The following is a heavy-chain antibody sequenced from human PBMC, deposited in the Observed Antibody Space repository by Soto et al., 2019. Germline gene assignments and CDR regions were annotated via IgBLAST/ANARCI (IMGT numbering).Heavy chain of an antibody. CDR3: ARVVGALGHWFDP. V-gene: IGHV1-18*01. Sequence: QVQLVQSGAEVKKPGASVKVSCKASGYTFTSYGISWVRQAPGQGLEWMGRISAYNGNTNYAQKLQGRVTMTTDTSTSTADMELRSLRSDATAVYYCARVVGALGHWFDPWGQGTLVTVSS. J-gene: IGHJ5*02. CDR1: GYTFTSYG. CDR2: ISAYNGNT. D-gene: IGHD1-26*01.